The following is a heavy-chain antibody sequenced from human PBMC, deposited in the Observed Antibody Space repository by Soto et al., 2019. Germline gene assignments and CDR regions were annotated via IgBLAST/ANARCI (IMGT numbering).Heavy chain of an antibody. CDR3: ARDLSGTGLDI. CDR2: VYSTGGV. V-gene: IGHV4-4*07. J-gene: IGHJ6*02. Sequence: QLQLHESGPGLVKPSETLSLTCNVSGDSIGRFYWSWIRQSAGKVLGWIGRVYSTGGVTYNPALKGRVTISLDRSNNLVSLEMNSVTAADTAVYFCARDLSGTGLDIWGRGTRVSVSS. D-gene: IGHD1-26*01. CDR1: GDSIGRFY.